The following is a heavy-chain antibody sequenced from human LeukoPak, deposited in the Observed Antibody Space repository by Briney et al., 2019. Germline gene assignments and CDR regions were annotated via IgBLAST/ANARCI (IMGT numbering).Heavy chain of an antibody. CDR3: ARDLHYYVAMDV. D-gene: IGHD3-10*02. J-gene: IGHJ6*02. CDR2: IDPDGTTT. V-gene: IGHV3-74*01. Sequence: GGSLRLSCAASGFTLSGYWMHWVRQAPGEGLVWVSRIDPDGTTTNYADSVKGRFTTSRDNAKNTLYLQMNSLRAEDTALYYCARDLHYYVAMDVWGQGTTVTVSS. CDR1: GFTLSGYW.